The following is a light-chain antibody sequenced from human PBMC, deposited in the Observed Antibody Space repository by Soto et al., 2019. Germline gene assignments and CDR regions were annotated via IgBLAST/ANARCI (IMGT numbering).Light chain of an antibody. J-gene: IGKJ1*01. CDR1: QSVSSSH. CDR3: QQYGTSWT. CDR2: GAS. V-gene: IGKV3-20*01. Sequence: EIVLTQSPGTLSLSPGERATLSCRASQSVSSSHLAWYQQKPGQAPRLLIFGASSRATGIPDRFSGSGSGTDFTLTIIRLEPEDFAVYYCQQYGTSWTFGQGTKVYIK.